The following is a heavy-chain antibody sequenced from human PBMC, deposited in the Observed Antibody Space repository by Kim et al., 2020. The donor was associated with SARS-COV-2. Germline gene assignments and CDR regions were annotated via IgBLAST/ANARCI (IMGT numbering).Heavy chain of an antibody. CDR1: GFTFSSYG. CDR2: IWYDGSNK. Sequence: GGSLRLSCAASGFTFSSYGMHWVRQAPGKGLEWVAVIWYDGSNKYYADSVKGRFTISRDNSKNTLYLQMNSLRAEDTAVYYCAKGPWSGGIDYWGQGTLVTVSS. J-gene: IGHJ4*02. D-gene: IGHD2-15*01. CDR3: AKGPWSGGIDY. V-gene: IGHV3-33*06.